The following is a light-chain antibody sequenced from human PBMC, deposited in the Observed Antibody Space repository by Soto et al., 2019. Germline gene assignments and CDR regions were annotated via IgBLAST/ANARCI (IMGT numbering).Light chain of an antibody. CDR1: SSDVGTYNL. Sequence: QSVLTQPASVSGSPGQSITISCTGTSSDVGTYNLVSWYQHHPGKAPKLLIYEVRKRPSSISSRFSGSKSDNTASLTISGLQAEDEADYYCCSYAGSNSVVFGGGTKLTVL. J-gene: IGLJ3*02. CDR3: CSYAGSNSVV. CDR2: EVR. V-gene: IGLV2-23*02.